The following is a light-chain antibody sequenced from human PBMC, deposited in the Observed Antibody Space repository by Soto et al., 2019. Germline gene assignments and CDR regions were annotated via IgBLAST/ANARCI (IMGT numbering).Light chain of an antibody. J-gene: IGKJ4*01. CDR3: QQCDDFIT. Sequence: DIQMTQSPSSLSASVGERVTITCQASQGIKNYLNWYQQKPGKAPKLLIYEASNLETGVPSRFSGSGSGRSFTFTISSLQADDIASYYCQQCDDFITFGGGTRIEIK. CDR1: QGIKNY. CDR2: EAS. V-gene: IGKV1-33*01.